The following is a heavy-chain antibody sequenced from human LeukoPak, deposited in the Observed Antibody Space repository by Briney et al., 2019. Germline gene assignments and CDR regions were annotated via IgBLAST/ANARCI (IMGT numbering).Heavy chain of an antibody. CDR3: ARSRRYDTEDH. J-gene: IGHJ4*02. D-gene: IGHD5-12*01. Sequence: GGSLRLSCAASGFTFSNYAMTWVRQAPGKGLEWVANIKQDGFEKYYVDSVKGRFTVSRDNAKNSLYLQMNSLRAGDTAVYYCARSRRYDTEDHWGQGTLVTVSS. CDR2: IKQDGFEK. CDR1: GFTFSNYA. V-gene: IGHV3-7*03.